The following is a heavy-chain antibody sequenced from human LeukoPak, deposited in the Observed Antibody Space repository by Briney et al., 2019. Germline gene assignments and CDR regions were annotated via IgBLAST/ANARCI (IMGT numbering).Heavy chain of an antibody. V-gene: IGHV3-30*03. J-gene: IGHJ4*02. D-gene: IGHD1-26*01. CDR1: GFTFSSYS. CDR2: ISYDGSNK. Sequence: PGGSLRLSCAASGFTFSSYSMNWVRQAPGKGLEWVAVISYDGSNKYYADSVKGRFTISRDNSKNTLYLQMNSLRAEDTAVYYCARGGATQFVDYWGQGTLVTVSS. CDR3: ARGGATQFVDY.